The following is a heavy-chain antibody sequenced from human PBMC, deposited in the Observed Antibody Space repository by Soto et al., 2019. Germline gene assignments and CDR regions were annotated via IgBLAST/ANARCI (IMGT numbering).Heavy chain of an antibody. J-gene: IGHJ6*01. CDR3: ARAMRGSRGWSSGYYYGMDV. D-gene: IGHD6-13*01. CDR2: MNPNSGNT. V-gene: IGHV1-8*01. CDR1: GYTFTSYD. Sequence: VASVEVSCKASGYTFTSYDINWVRQATGQGLERMGWMNPNSGNTGYAQKFQGRVTMTRNTAISTAYMELSSLRSEDTAVYYSARAMRGSRGWSSGYYYGMDVWVQGSTVTVPS.